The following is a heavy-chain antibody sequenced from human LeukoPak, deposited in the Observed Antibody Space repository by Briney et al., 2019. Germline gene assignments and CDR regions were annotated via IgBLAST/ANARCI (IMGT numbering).Heavy chain of an antibody. CDR2: ITASGHNT. CDR3: ATRSDVDIGPPYF. D-gene: IGHD1-14*01. V-gene: IGHV3-23*01. Sequence: GGPLRLSCAPCGFSFRSYAMICLRQAPGKGLEWVSSITASGHNTYYVDSVKGRFTISRDNSKNSLYLQMDSLRADERAVYYCATRSDVDIGPPYFWGQGTLVTVSS. J-gene: IGHJ4*02. CDR1: GFSFRSYA.